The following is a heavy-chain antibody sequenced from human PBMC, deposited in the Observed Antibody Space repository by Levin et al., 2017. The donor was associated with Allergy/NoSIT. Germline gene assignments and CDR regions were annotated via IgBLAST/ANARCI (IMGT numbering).Heavy chain of an antibody. J-gene: IGHJ5*02. CDR1: GYSFTSYW. CDR3: ARRPRLDGDYVWFDP. CDR2: IYPGDSDT. Sequence: GESLKISCKGSGYSFTSYWIGWVRQMPGKGLEWMGIIYPGDSDTRYSPSFQGQVTISADKSISTAYLQWSSLKASDTAMYYCARRPRLDGDYVWFDPWGQGTLVTVSS. D-gene: IGHD4-17*01. V-gene: IGHV5-51*01.